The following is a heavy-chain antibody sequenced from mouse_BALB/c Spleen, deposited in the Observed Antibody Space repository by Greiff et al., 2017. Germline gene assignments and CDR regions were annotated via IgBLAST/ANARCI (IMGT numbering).Heavy chain of an antibody. CDR3: ASGNGPAWFAY. D-gene: IGHD2-1*01. V-gene: IGHV1-4*01. J-gene: IGHJ3*01. CDR1: GYTFTSYT. Sequence: VQLQQSGAEMARPGASVKMSCKASGYTFTSYTMHWVEQRPGQGLEWIGYINPSSGYTNYNQKFKDKATLTADKSSSTAYMQLSSLTSEDSAVYYCASGNGPAWFAYWGQGTLVTVSA. CDR2: INPSSGYT.